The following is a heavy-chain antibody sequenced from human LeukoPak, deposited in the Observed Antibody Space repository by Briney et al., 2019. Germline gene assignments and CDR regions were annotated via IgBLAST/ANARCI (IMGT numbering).Heavy chain of an antibody. CDR2: IYYSGST. CDR1: GGSFSGYY. CDR3: ARAGYARDYFDY. Sequence: SETLSLTCAVYGGSFSGYYWSWIRQHPGKGLEWIGYIYYSGSTYYNPSLKSRVTISVDTSKNQFSLKLSSVTAADTAVYYCARAGYARDYFDYWGQGTLVTVSS. D-gene: IGHD2-2*01. V-gene: IGHV4-31*11. J-gene: IGHJ4*02.